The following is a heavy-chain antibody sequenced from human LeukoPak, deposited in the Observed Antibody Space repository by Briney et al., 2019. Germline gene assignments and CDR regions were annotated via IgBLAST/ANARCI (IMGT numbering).Heavy chain of an antibody. J-gene: IGHJ4*02. D-gene: IGHD2-21*01. V-gene: IGHV1-69*11. CDR3: TIIPNVILFTHYFEY. CDR2: IIPFLGTT. Sequence: ASVKVSCKASGYTFTTYGISWVRQAPGQGLEWMGSIIPFLGTTNYAQKFQGRVTITADEPTRTAYMELTYVRSDDTAVYYCTIIPNVILFTHYFEYWGQGTLVTVSS. CDR1: GYTFTTYG.